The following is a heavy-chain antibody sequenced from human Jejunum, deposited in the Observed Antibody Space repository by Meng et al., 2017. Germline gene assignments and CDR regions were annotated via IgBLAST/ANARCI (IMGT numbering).Heavy chain of an antibody. V-gene: IGHV1-2*06. CDR3: ARECDGASCYPSATDAGPRPFSYGMDV. J-gene: IGHJ6*02. CDR2: INPKSGGI. Sequence: ASVKVSCKTSGYTFTASYIHWVRQAPGQGLEWMGRINPKSGGIFYAQKFQGRVTLTRDTSVTTAYMEVTGLTSDDTAVYYCARECDGASCYPSATDAGPRPFSYGMDVWGQGTTVTVSS. CDR1: GYTFTASY. D-gene: IGHD2-15*01.